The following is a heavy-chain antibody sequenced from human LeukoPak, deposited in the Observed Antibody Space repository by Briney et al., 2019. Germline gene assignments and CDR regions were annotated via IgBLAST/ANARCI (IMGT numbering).Heavy chain of an antibody. CDR2: ISGSSGNI. CDR1: GLTFGYYR. CDR3: ARDPSVVPEAVNWFDP. D-gene: IGHD2-2*01. Sequence: GGSLRLSGEASGLTFGYYRINWFGRAPGKGLGWASPISGSSGNIYYADSVKGRFTISRDNAKNSLSLQMNSLRAEDTAVYYCARDPSVVPEAVNWFDPWGQGILVTVSS. J-gene: IGHJ5*02. V-gene: IGHV3-21*01.